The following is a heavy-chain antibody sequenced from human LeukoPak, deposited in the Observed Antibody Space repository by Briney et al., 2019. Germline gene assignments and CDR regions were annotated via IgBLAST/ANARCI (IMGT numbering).Heavy chain of an antibody. Sequence: SEALSLTCTVSGGSISSGSYYWGWIRQPAGKGLEWIGRIYTSGSTNYNPSLKSRVTISVDTSNNQFSLKLSSVTAADTAVYYCAREGRIVVVPAAMGYWGQGTLVTVSS. CDR2: IYTSGST. CDR3: AREGRIVVVPAAMGY. J-gene: IGHJ4*02. D-gene: IGHD2-2*01. V-gene: IGHV4-61*02. CDR1: GGSISSGSYY.